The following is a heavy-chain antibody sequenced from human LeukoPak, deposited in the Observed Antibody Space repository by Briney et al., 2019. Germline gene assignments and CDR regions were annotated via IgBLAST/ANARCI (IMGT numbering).Heavy chain of an antibody. CDR3: ARDSSDYNLNYYYYYMDV. Sequence: SVKLSCNGSGSSFSSYAISWVRQAPGPGLEWMGGIITIFGTANYAQKFQGRVTITADKSTSKAYMELSSLRSEDTAVYYCARDSSDYNLNYYYYYMDVWGKGTTVTVSS. CDR1: GSSFSSYA. V-gene: IGHV1-69*06. J-gene: IGHJ6*03. CDR2: IITIFGTA. D-gene: IGHD3-22*01.